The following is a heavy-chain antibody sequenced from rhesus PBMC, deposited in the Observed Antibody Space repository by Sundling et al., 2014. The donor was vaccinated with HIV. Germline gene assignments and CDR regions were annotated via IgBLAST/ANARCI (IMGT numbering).Heavy chain of an antibody. CDR3: ARDRIAAGRYYGLDS. CDR1: GGSISSSY. CDR2: IYGSGSPT. J-gene: IGHJ6*01. Sequence: QLQLQESGPGLVKPSEILSVTCAVSGGSISSSYWSWIRQAPGKGLEWIGYIYGSGSPTNYNPSLRSRVTLSVDTSKNQFSLKLSSVTAADTAVYYCARDRIAAGRYYGLDSWGQGVVVTVSS. D-gene: IGHD6-13*01. V-gene: IGHV4-169*02.